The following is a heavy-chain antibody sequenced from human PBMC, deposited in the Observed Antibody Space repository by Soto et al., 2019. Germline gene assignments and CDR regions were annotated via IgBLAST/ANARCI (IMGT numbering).Heavy chain of an antibody. D-gene: IGHD5-12*01. Sequence: GGSLRLSCAASGFTFNTYAMSWVRQAPGKGLEWVSGISDTGGSTYYADFVKGRFTISRDNSKNTLSLQMNSLRAEDTATYFCAKGIDISRFGVEVWGRGATVTAP. CDR2: ISDTGGST. CDR3: AKGIDISRFGVEV. V-gene: IGHV3-23*01. J-gene: IGHJ6*02. CDR1: GFTFNTYA.